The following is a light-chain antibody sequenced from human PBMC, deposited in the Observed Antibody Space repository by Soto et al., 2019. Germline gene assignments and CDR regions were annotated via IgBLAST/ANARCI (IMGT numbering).Light chain of an antibody. CDR3: QQSYSTPGT. CDR2: AAS. CDR1: QSIRSD. V-gene: IGKV1-39*01. J-gene: IGKJ1*01. Sequence: DIQMTQSPSSLSASVGDRVTITCRASQSIRSDLNWYQQKPGKATKLLIYAASSLQSGVPSRFSGSGSGTDFTLTISSLQPEDFATYYCQQSYSTPGTFGQGTKVEIK.